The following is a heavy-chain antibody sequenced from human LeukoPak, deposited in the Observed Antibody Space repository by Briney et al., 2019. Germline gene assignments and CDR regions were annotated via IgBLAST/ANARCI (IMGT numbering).Heavy chain of an antibody. CDR3: SRTSDSAWYFDL. CDR1: GFTFSGSA. V-gene: IGHV3-73*01. CDR2: VRSKNNYYAT. J-gene: IGHJ2*01. Sequence: GGSLKLSCAASGFTFSGSAMHWVRLASGKGMEWVGRVRSKNNYYATTYAASVRGRFTISRDDSKNMACLQMDSLKAEDTAVYFCSRTSDSAWYFDLWGRGTLVTVSS. D-gene: IGHD3-10*01.